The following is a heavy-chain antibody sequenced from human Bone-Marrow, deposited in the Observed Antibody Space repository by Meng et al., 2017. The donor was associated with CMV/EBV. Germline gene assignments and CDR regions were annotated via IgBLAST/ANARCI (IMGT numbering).Heavy chain of an antibody. D-gene: IGHD5-12*01. CDR2: ISYDGSNK. CDR1: GFTFSSYA. J-gene: IGHJ3*02. Sequence: GESLKISCAASGFTFSSYAMHWVRQAPGKGLEWVAVISYDGSNKYYADSVKGRFTISRDNSKNTLYLQMNSLRAEDTAVYYCARVVGTGDPSFYDAFDIWGQGTMVTVSS. CDR3: ARVVGTGDPSFYDAFDI. V-gene: IGHV3-30*04.